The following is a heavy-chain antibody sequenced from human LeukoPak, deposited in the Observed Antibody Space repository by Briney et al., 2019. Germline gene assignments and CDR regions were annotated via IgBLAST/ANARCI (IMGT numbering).Heavy chain of an antibody. Sequence: GGSLRLSCVASGFTFSAYGMHWVRQAPGKGLEWVSGTWYHGINKYYADSVKGRFTISRDNSKNTLYLQMNSLRAEDTALYYCARDLVSSNSPRDYYYAVDVWGQGSTVTVSS. D-gene: IGHD1-1*01. V-gene: IGHV3-33*01. CDR1: GFTFSAYG. J-gene: IGHJ6*02. CDR2: TWYHGINK. CDR3: ARDLVSSNSPRDYYYAVDV.